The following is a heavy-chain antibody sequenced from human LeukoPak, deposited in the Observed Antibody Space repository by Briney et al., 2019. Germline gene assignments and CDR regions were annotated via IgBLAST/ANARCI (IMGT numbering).Heavy chain of an antibody. CDR1: GFTFSSYW. J-gene: IGHJ4*02. Sequence: GGSLRLSCAASGFTFSSYWMHWVRQAPGKGLVWVSRINSDGSSAYYVDSVKGRFTISRDNAKNTLYLQMNSLRAEDTAVYYCARDGYFDWSDYFDYWGQGTLVTVSS. D-gene: IGHD3-9*01. CDR3: ARDGYFDWSDYFDY. V-gene: IGHV3-74*01. CDR2: INSDGSSA.